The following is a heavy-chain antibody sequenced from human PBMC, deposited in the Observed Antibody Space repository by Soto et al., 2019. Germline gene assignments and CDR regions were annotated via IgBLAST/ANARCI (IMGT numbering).Heavy chain of an antibody. V-gene: IGHV4-31*03. CDR2: IYYSGST. D-gene: IGHD3-10*01. Sequence: QVQLQESGPGLVKPSQTLSLTCTVSGGSISSGGYYWSWIRQHPGKGLEWIGHIYYSGSTYYNPYLKSRVTISVDMSKNQCSLKLSSVTAADTAVYYCARDMVVRGVAGVWYYYGMDVWGQGTTVTVSS. J-gene: IGHJ6*02. CDR1: GGSISSGGYY. CDR3: ARDMVVRGVAGVWYYYGMDV.